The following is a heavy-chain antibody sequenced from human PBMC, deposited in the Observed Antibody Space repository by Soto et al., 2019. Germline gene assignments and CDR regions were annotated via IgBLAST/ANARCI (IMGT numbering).Heavy chain of an antibody. CDR1: GFTLSTYA. J-gene: IGHJ3*02. Sequence: QVQVVESGGGVVQPGRSLRLSCAASGFTLSTYAMHWVRQAPGKGLEWVAVTSHDGRNNYYADSVKGRFTISRDNSKSTLSLQMNSLRPEDTAVYYCARDRDEDGGTSDAFDMWGQGTMVTVSS. V-gene: IGHV3-30*04. CDR2: TSHDGRNN. D-gene: IGHD2-15*01. CDR3: ARDRDEDGGTSDAFDM.